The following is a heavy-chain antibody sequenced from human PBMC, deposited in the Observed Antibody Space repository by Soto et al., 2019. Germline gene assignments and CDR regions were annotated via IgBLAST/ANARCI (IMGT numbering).Heavy chain of an antibody. CDR1: GYTFTSYD. D-gene: IGHD5-12*01. CDR3: ARVREYSGYDMANWFDP. CDR2: MNPNSGNT. Sequence: ASVKVSCKASGYTFTSYDINWVRQATGQGLEWMGWMNPNSGNTGYAQKFQGRVTMTRNTSISTAYMELSSLRSEDTAVYYCARVREYSGYDMANWFDPWGQGTLVTVSS. J-gene: IGHJ5*02. V-gene: IGHV1-8*01.